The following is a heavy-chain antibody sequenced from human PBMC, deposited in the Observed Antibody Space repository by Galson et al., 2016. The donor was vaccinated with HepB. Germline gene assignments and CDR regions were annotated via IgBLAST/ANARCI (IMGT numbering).Heavy chain of an antibody. J-gene: IGHJ6*02. CDR1: GFSFSTHS. D-gene: IGHD5-24*01. Sequence: SLRLSCAASGFSFSTHSLNWVRQAPGKGLEWVSSISSRSLHIYYADSLRGRFTISRDDAKNSLYLQMDSLRDEDTAVYYCARWGDDYNPYYYGLDVWGQGTTVTVSS. CDR3: ARWGDDYNPYYYGLDV. V-gene: IGHV3-21*06. CDR2: ISSRSLHI.